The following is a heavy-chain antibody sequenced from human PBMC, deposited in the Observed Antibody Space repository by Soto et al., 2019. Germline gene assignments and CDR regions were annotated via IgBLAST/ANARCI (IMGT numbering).Heavy chain of an antibody. CDR1: GFTFSSYG. CDR2: ISYDGSNK. CDR3: AKDRDTYFDY. J-gene: IGHJ4*02. Sequence: QVQLVESGGGVVQPGRSLRLSCAASGFTFSSYGMHWVRQAPGKGLEWVAVISYDGSNKYYADSVKGRFTISRDNSKNTLYLQMNSLRAEDTAVYYCAKDRDTYFDYWVQGTLVTVSS. V-gene: IGHV3-30*18. D-gene: IGHD5-18*01.